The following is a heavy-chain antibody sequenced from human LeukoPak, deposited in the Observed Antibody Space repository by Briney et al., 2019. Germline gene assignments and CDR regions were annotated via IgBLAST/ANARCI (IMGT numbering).Heavy chain of an antibody. CDR3: ARDLSDFWSGYAF. D-gene: IGHD3-3*01. V-gene: IGHV3-30-3*01. CDR1: GFTFSSYA. CDR2: ISYDGSNK. Sequence: PGGSLRLSCAASGFTFSSYAIHWVRQAPGKGLEWVAVISYDGSNKYYADSVKGRFTISRDNSKNTLYLQMHSLRAEDTAVYYCARDLSDFWSGYAFWGQGTLVTVSS. J-gene: IGHJ4*02.